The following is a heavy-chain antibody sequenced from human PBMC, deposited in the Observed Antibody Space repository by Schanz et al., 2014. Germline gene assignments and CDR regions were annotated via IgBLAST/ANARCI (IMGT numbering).Heavy chain of an antibody. D-gene: IGHD3-16*01. J-gene: IGHJ4*02. V-gene: IGHV3-21*01. Sequence: EVQLVESGGGLVQPGGSLRLSCEASGFTLTSYALTWVRQAPGKGLEWVSSISSTSTYLYYADSVKGRFTISRDSARNSLYLQMSSLRAEDTAVYYCARGTPFLCDYWGQGTLVTVSS. CDR2: ISSTSTYL. CDR3: ARGTPFLCDY. CDR1: GFTLTSYA.